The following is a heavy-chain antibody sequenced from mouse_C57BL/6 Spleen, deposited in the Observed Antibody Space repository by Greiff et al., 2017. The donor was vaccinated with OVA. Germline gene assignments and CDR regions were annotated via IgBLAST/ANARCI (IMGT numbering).Heavy chain of an antibody. CDR1: GYAFSSSW. J-gene: IGHJ1*03. CDR2: IYPGDGDT. CDR3: ARGGGYFDV. V-gene: IGHV1-82*01. Sequence: VQLQQSGPELVKPGASVKISCKASGYAFSSSWMNWVKQRPGKGLEWIGRIYPGDGDTNCNGKFKGKATLTADKSSSTAYMQLSSLTSEDSAVYFCARGGGYFDVWGTGTTVTVSS.